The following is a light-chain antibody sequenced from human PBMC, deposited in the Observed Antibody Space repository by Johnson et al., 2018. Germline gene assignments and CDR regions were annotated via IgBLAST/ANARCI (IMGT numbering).Light chain of an antibody. CDR3: GTWDSSLSAGNV. CDR1: SSNIGNNY. J-gene: IGLJ1*01. CDR2: ENN. Sequence: QSVLTQPPSVSAAPGQKVTISCSGSSSNIGNNYVSRYQQLPGTAPKLLIYENNKRPSGIPDRFSGSKSGTSATLGITGLQTGDEADYYCGTWDSSLSAGNVFGTGTKVTDL. V-gene: IGLV1-51*02.